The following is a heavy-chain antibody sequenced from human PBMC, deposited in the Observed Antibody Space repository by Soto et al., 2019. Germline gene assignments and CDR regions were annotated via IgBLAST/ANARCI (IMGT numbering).Heavy chain of an antibody. V-gene: IGHV1-69*13. CDR1: GGTFSSYA. D-gene: IGHD3-10*01. Sequence: SVKVSFKDSGGTFSSYAISWVRQAPVQGLEWMGGIIPIFGTANYAQKFQGRVTITADESTSTAYMELSSLRSEDTAVYYCARALGEEVITHFREQYYGMDVWGQGTKVTVSS. CDR3: ARALGEEVITHFREQYYGMDV. CDR2: IIPIFGTA. J-gene: IGHJ6*02.